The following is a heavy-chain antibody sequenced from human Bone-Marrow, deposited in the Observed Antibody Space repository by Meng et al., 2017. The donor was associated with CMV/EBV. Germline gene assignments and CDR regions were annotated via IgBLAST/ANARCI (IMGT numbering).Heavy chain of an antibody. V-gene: IGHV1-69*05. CDR3: ARGDCSSTSCYRRSTLFDY. Sequence: VKVSCKASGGTFSSYAISWVRQAPGQGLEWMGGIIPIFGTANYAQKFQGRVTITTDESTSTAYMELSSLRSEDTAVYYCARGDCSSTSCYRRSTLFDYWGQGTLVTVSS. CDR2: IIPIFGTA. D-gene: IGHD2-2*02. CDR1: GGTFSSYA. J-gene: IGHJ4*02.